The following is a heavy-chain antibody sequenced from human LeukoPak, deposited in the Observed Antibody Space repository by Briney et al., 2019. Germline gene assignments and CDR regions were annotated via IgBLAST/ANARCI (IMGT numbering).Heavy chain of an antibody. CDR3: ARVREHSSGWYQIYYFDY. CDR1: GGSFSGYY. CDR2: INHSGST. D-gene: IGHD6-19*01. V-gene: IGHV4-34*01. Sequence: SETLSLTCAVYGGSFSGYYWSWIRQPPGKGLEWIGEINHSGSTNYNPSLKSRVTISVDTSKNQFSLKLGSVTAADTAVYYCARVREHSSGWYQIYYFDYWGQGTLVTVSS. J-gene: IGHJ4*02.